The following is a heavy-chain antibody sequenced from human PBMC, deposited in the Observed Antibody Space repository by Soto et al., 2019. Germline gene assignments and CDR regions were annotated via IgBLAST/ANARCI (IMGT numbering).Heavy chain of an antibody. V-gene: IGHV4-59*08. CDR1: GGSISSYY. D-gene: IGHD3-22*01. Sequence: ETLSLTCTVSGGSISSYYWSCIRQPPGKGLEWIGYIYYSGSTNYNPSLKSRVTISVDTSKNQFSLKLSSVTAADTAVYYCARHVKGGYYYLDYWGQGSLVTVSS. CDR3: ARHVKGGYYYLDY. J-gene: IGHJ4*02. CDR2: IYYSGST.